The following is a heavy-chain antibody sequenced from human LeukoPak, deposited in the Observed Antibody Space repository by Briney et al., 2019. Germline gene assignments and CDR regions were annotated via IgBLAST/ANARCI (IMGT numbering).Heavy chain of an antibody. V-gene: IGHV3-7*01. CDR2: IKQDGSEK. D-gene: IGHD3-3*01. J-gene: IGHJ4*02. CDR1: GFNFRAYW. Sequence: GGSLRLSCTTSGFNFRAYWMAWVRQAPGKGLEWVANIKQDGSEKYYVDSVKGRFTISRDNAKNSLYLQMNSLRAEDTAVYYCARRYDFWSGYPDYWGQGTLVTVSS. CDR3: ARRYDFWSGYPDY.